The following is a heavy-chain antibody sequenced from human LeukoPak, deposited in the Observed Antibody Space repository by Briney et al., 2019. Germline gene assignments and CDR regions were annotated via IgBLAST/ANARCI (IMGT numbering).Heavy chain of an antibody. CDR1: GFTFSSYG. Sequence: QTGGSLRLSCAASGFTFSSYGMHWVRQAPGKGLEWVAVIWYDGSNKYYADSVKGRFTISRDNSKNTLYLQMNSLRAEDTAVYYCAKHLGTFGWELPMDYWGQGTLVTVSS. V-gene: IGHV3-33*06. CDR2: IWYDGSNK. CDR3: AKHLGTFGWELPMDY. D-gene: IGHD1-26*01. J-gene: IGHJ4*02.